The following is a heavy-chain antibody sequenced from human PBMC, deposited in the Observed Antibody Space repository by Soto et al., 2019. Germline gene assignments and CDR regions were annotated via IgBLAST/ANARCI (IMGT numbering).Heavy chain of an antibody. V-gene: IGHV3-21*01. CDR2: ISSSSSYI. J-gene: IGHJ6*02. D-gene: IGHD2-8*02. CDR1: GFTFSSYS. Sequence: EVQLVESGGGLVKPGGSLRLSCAASGFTFSSYSMNWVRQAPGKGLEWVSSISSSSSYIYYADSVKGRFTISRDNAKKSLYLQMNSLRAEDTAVYYCARPERQYWALASMDVWGQGTTVTVSS. CDR3: ARPERQYWALASMDV.